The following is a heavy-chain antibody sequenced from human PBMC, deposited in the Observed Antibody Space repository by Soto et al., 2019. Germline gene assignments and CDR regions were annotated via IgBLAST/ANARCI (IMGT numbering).Heavy chain of an antibody. V-gene: IGHV4-34*01. Sequence: QVQLQQWGAGLLKPSETLSLTCAVYGGSFSGYYWSWIRQPPGKGLEWIGESNHSGSTNYNPALKSRVTISVDTSKNQFSLKLSSVTAADMAVYYCASVYDGIITRRQGDAFDLWGQGTMVTVSS. D-gene: IGHD3-22*01. J-gene: IGHJ3*01. CDR2: SNHSGST. CDR3: ASVYDGIITRRQGDAFDL. CDR1: GGSFSGYY.